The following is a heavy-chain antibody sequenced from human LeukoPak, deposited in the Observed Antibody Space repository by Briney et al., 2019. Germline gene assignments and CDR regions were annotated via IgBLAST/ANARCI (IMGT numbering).Heavy chain of an antibody. CDR3: ARAPYYYDSSGPWGMDV. CDR1: GGSISSGGYY. V-gene: IGHV4-31*03. J-gene: IGHJ6*02. CDR2: IYYSGST. D-gene: IGHD3-22*01. Sequence: SQTLSLTCTVSGGSISSGGYYWSWIRQHPGKGLEWIGYIYYSGSTYYNPSLKSRVTISVDTSKNQFSLKLSSVTAADTAVYYCARAPYYYDSSGPWGMDVWGRGTTVTVSS.